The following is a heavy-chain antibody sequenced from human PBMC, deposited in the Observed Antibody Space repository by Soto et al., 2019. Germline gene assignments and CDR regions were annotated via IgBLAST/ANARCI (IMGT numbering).Heavy chain of an antibody. CDR2: IDPSDSYT. V-gene: IGHV5-10-1*01. Sequence: GESLKISCKGSGYSFTSYWISWVRQMPGKGLEWMGRIDPSDSYTNYSPSFQGHVTISADKSISAAYLQWSSLKASDTAMYYCAGLSIAAGSLASPPPYGMDVWGQGTTVTVSS. CDR3: AGLSIAAGSLASPPPYGMDV. J-gene: IGHJ6*02. D-gene: IGHD6-6*01. CDR1: GYSFTSYW.